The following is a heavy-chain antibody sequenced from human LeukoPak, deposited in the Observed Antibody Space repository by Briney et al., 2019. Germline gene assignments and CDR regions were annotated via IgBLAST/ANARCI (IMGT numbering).Heavy chain of an antibody. V-gene: IGHV4-39*01. CDR1: GGSISSSSYY. Sequence: SETLSLTCTVSGGSISSSSYYWGWIRQPPGKGLEWIGSIYYSGSTYYIPSLKSRVIISVDTSKNQFSLKLSSVTAADTAVYYCASRSSWYGGAWFDYWGQGTLVTVSS. CDR3: ASRSSWYGGAWFDY. J-gene: IGHJ4*02. CDR2: IYYSGST. D-gene: IGHD6-13*01.